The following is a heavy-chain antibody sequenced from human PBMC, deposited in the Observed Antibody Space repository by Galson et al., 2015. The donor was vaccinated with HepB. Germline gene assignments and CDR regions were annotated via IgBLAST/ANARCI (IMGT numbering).Heavy chain of an antibody. CDR1: GYTFTSYG. Sequence: SVKVSCKASGYTFTSYGISWVRQAPGQGLEWMGWISAYNGNTNYAQKLQGRVTMTTDTSTSTAYMELRSLRSDDTAVYYCAREVSDQFHYYYFDYWGQGTLVTVSS. J-gene: IGHJ4*02. CDR2: ISAYNGNT. V-gene: IGHV1-18*01. D-gene: IGHD2/OR15-2a*01. CDR3: AREVSDQFHYYYFDY.